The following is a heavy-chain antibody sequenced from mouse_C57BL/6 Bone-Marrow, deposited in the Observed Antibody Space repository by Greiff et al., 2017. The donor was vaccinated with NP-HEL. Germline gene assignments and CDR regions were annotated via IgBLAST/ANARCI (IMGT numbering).Heavy chain of an antibody. CDR2: ISDGGSYT. CDR3: ARDSLCYAMDY. CDR1: GFTFSSYA. V-gene: IGHV5-4*01. D-gene: IGHD6-5*01. Sequence: EVHLVESGGGLVKPGGSLKLSCAASGFTFSSYAMSWVRQTPEKRLEWVATISDGGSYTYYPDNVKGRFTISRDNAKNNLYLQMSHLKSEDTAMYYWARDSLCYAMDYWGQGTSVTVSS. J-gene: IGHJ4*01.